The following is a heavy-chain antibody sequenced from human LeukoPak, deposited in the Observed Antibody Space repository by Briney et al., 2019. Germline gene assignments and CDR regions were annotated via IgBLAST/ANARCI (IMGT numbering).Heavy chain of an antibody. V-gene: IGHV1-18*01. D-gene: IGHD3-22*01. Sequence: GASVKVSCKASGYTFTSYGISWVRQAPGQGLEWMGWISAYNGNTNYAQKLQGRVTMTTDTSTSTAYMELRSLRSDDTAVYYCARGFPPRRNYDSSGYYSYLFDYWGQGTRVTVST. CDR3: ARGFPPRRNYDSSGYYSYLFDY. CDR1: GYTFTSYG. CDR2: ISAYNGNT. J-gene: IGHJ4*02.